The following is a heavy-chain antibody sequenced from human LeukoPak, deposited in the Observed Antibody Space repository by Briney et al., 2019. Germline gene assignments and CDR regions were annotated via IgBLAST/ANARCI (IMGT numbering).Heavy chain of an antibody. V-gene: IGHV2-5*01. CDR2: IYWNDDK. D-gene: IGHD1-1*01. CDR1: GFSLSTSGVG. CDR3: AHMDWNEVEGYYFDY. J-gene: IGHJ4*02. Sequence: SGPTLVNPTQTLTLTCTFSGFSLSTSGVGVGWIRQPPGKALEWLALIYWNDDKRYSPSLKSRLTITKDTSKNQVVLTMTNMDPVDTATYYCAHMDWNEVEGYYFDYWGQGTLVTVSS.